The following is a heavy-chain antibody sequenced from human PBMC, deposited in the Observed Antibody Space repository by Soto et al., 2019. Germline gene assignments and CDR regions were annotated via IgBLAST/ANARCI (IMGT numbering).Heavy chain of an antibody. V-gene: IGHV4-30-2*01. CDR3: ARVPAY. Sequence: QLQLQESGSGLVKPSQTLSLTCAVSGGSISSGGYSWSWIRPPPGKGLEWIGYIYHSGSTYYNPSRKSRVTISVDSTRNQCSLKLSSLAAADTAVYYCARVPAYWGQGTLGTVSS. CDR2: IYHSGST. CDR1: GGSISSGGYS. J-gene: IGHJ4*02.